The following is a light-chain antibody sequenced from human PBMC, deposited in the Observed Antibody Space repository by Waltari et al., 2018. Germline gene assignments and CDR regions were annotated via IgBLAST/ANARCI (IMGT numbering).Light chain of an antibody. CDR2: AAS. Sequence: DIQVTQSPSSLSASVGDRVNLTCRASQGISNYLAWYQQKPGKVPKLLIYAASTLQSGVPSRFSGSGSGTDFTLTISSLQPEDVATYCCQKYNSAPPTFGGGTKVEIK. CDR1: QGISNY. V-gene: IGKV1-27*01. CDR3: QKYNSAPPT. J-gene: IGKJ4*01.